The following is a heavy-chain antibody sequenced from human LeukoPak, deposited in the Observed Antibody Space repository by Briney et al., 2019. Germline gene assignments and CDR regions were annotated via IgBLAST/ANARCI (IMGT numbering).Heavy chain of an antibody. D-gene: IGHD2-2*01. J-gene: IGHJ4*02. CDR3: ARGVWVVVVPAAAPYFDY. Sequence: SETLSLTCAVYDGSFRGYYWSWIRQPPGKGLEWIGEINHSGSTNYNPSLKSRVTISVDTSKNQFSLKLSSVTPADTAVYYCARGVWVVVVPAAAPYFDYWGQGTLVTVSS. CDR1: DGSFRGYY. V-gene: IGHV4-34*01. CDR2: INHSGST.